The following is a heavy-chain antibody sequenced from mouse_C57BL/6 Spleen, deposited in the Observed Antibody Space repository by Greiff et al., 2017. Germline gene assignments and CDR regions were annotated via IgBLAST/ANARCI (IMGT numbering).Heavy chain of an antibody. CDR3: ARGYFSYFDY. Sequence: VQVVESGPELVKPGASVKISCKASGYSFTSYYIHWVKQRPGQGLEWIGWIYPGSGNTKYNEKFKGKATLTADTSSSTAYMQLSSLTSEDAAVYYCARGYFSYFDYWGQGTTLTVSS. CDR1: GYSFTSYY. V-gene: IGHV1-66*01. CDR2: IYPGSGNT. J-gene: IGHJ2*01.